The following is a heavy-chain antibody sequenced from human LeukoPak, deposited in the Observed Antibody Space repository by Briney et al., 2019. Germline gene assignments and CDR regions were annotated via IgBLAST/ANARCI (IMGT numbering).Heavy chain of an antibody. V-gene: IGHV4-59*01. CDR2: IYYSGNT. CDR1: GGSISSYY. Sequence: SETLSLTCTVSGGSISSYYWSWIRHPPGKGLEWIGYIYYSGNTNYNPSLKSRVTISVDTSKNQFSLNLSSVTAADTAVYYCARGGTSCFDPWGQGTLVTVSS. CDR3: ARGGTSCFDP. J-gene: IGHJ5*02. D-gene: IGHD2-2*01.